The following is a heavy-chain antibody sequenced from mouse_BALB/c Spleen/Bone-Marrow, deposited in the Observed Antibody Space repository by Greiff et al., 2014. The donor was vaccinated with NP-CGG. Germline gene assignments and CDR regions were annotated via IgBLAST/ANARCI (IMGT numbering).Heavy chain of an antibody. V-gene: IGHV14-3*02. Sequence: EVQLQESGAELVKPGASVKLSCTASGFNIKDTYMHWVKQRPEQGLEWIGRIDPANGNAKYDPKFQGKATITADTSSNTAYLQLSSLTSEYTAVYYCARYYDAMDYWGQGTSVTVSS. J-gene: IGHJ4*01. CDR1: GFNIKDTY. CDR3: ARYYDAMDY. CDR2: IDPANGNA.